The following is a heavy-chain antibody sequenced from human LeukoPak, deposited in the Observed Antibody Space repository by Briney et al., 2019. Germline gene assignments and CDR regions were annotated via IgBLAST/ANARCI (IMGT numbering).Heavy chain of an antibody. CDR3: ARSSHYYGSGSYAPYWYFDL. CDR2: INPNSGGT. V-gene: IGHV1-2*02. D-gene: IGHD3-10*01. Sequence: ASVMVSCKASGYTFTGYYMHWVRQAPGQGLEWKGWINPNSGGTNYAQKFQGRVTMTRDTSISTAYMELSRLGSDDTAVCYCARSSHYYGSGSYAPYWYFDLWGRGTLVTVSS. CDR1: GYTFTGYY. J-gene: IGHJ2*01.